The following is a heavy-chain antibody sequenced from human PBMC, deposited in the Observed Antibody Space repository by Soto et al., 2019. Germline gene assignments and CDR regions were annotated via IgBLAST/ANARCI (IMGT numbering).Heavy chain of an antibody. CDR2: IYRSGTT. Sequence: KTSETLSLTCVVSNFSISSGYYWGWIRQSPGKGLEWIASIYRSGTTSYNPSLKSRVTISVDPSKNQFSLMLTAVTAADTAVYYCARTHSGSYYPVFNYWGRGSLVTVSS. CDR1: NFSISSGYY. J-gene: IGHJ4*02. V-gene: IGHV4-38-2*01. CDR3: ARTHSGSYYPVFNY. D-gene: IGHD1-26*01.